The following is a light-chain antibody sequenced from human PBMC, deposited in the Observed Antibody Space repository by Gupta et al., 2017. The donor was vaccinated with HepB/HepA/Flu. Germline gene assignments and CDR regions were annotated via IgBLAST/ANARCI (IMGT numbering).Light chain of an antibody. V-gene: IGLV1-44*01. CDR2: RNN. CDR1: SSNIGMNT. J-gene: IGLJ1*01. Sequence: QSVLTQPPSPSGTPGQRVTSPCSGRSSNIGMNTVNWYQQLPGKAPKLLIYRNNQRPSGVPDRFSGSKSGTSDSLTISGLQSEDEADYYCEASHDRLNGQVFGTGTKVTVL. CDR3: EASHDRLNGQV.